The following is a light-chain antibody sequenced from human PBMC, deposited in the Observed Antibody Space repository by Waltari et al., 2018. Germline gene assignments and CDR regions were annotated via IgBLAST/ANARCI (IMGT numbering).Light chain of an antibody. CDR2: GAS. CDR1: QSLSSN. V-gene: IGKV3-15*01. J-gene: IGKJ1*01. Sequence: IVMTQSPSTLSWSPWEGATLSCNASQSLSSNLAWYQQKPGQLPRLCIYGASTRATGIPARFRGSGSGTEFTLTISSLQAEDFAVYYCQERGRTFGQGTKVEIK. CDR3: QERGRT.